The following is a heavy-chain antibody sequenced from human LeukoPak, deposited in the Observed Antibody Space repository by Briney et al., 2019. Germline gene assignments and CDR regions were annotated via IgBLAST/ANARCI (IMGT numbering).Heavy chain of an antibody. J-gene: IGHJ4*02. CDR1: GFTFDDYG. CDR3: AKFLPTHIVVANYYFDY. V-gene: IGHV3-20*04. CDR2: INWNGGST. D-gene: IGHD2-21*01. Sequence: GGSLRLSCAASGFTFDDYGMSWVRQAPGKGLEWVSGINWNGGSTGYADSVKGRFTISRDNAKNSLYLQMNNLRAEDTAVYYCAKFLPTHIVVANYYFDYWGQGTLVTVSS.